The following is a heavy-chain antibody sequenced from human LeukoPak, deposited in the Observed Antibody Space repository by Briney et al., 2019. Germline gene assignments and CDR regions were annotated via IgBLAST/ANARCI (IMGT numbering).Heavy chain of an antibody. CDR3: ARGLVGGAFDI. CDR1: GYSISSGYY. D-gene: IGHD4-11*01. V-gene: IGHV4-38-2*02. CDR2: IYHSGST. J-gene: IGHJ3*02. Sequence: SETLSLTCTVSGYSISSGYYWGWIRQPPGKGLEWIGSIYHSGSTQYDSSLKSRVTVSADTSKNQFSLKLKSVTAADTAVYYCARGLVGGAFDIWGQGTMVIVSS.